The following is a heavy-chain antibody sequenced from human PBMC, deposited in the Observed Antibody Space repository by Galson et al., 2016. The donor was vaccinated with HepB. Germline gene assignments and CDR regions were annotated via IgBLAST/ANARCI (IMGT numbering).Heavy chain of an antibody. J-gene: IGHJ6*02. D-gene: IGHD2-21*02. CDR2: ICWNGGSI. CDR3: AKVRRIRSTAGMDV. CDR1: GFTFEDYA. V-gene: IGHV3-9*01. Sequence: SLRLSCAASGFTFEDYAMHWVRQAPGKGLEWVSGICWNGGSIGYADSVTGRFTISRDNAKNSLYLQMNSLRVEDTAFYYCAKVRRIRSTAGMDVWGQGTTVTVSS.